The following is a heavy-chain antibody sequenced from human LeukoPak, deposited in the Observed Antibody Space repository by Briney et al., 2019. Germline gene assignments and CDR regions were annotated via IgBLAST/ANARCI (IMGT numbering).Heavy chain of an antibody. CDR3: AKGSVLTGYSSPSAPDY. CDR1: GLTFSSYA. V-gene: IGHV3-23*01. J-gene: IGHJ4*02. Sequence: GESLRLSCAASGLTFSSYAMSWVRQAPGKGLEWVSAISGSGGSTYYADSVKGRFTISRDNSKNTLYLQMDSLRAEDTAVYYCAKGSVLTGYSSPSAPDYWGQGPLVTVPS. CDR2: ISGSGGST. D-gene: IGHD3-9*01.